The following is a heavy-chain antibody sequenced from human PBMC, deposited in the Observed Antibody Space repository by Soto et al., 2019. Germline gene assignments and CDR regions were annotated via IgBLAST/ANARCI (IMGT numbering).Heavy chain of an antibody. J-gene: IGHJ4*02. Sequence: QVQLQESGPGLVKPSQTLSLTCTVSGGSISSGDYYWSWIRQPPGKGLEWIGYIYYSGSTYYNPSLKSRFTISVDTSKNQFALKLSSVTAADTAVYYCARWKTYYDILTGYYKGPFDYWGQGTLVTVSS. V-gene: IGHV4-30-4*01. CDR1: GGSISSGDYY. CDR3: ARWKTYYDILTGYYKGPFDY. CDR2: IYYSGST. D-gene: IGHD3-9*01.